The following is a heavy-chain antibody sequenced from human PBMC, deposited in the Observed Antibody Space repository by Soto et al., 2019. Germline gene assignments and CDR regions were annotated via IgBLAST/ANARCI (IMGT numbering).Heavy chain of an antibody. D-gene: IGHD2-15*01. CDR1: GFTFRSYA. CDR3: AKDKGPSVGATPGYYYQGLDV. CDR2: ISGSGGNI. Sequence: PGVSLRLSCATSGFTFRSYAMSWVRQAPRKGLEWVSAISGSGGNIYYADSVKGRFTISRDNSKNTLYLEMNSLRAEDTAVYYCAKDKGPSVGATPGYYYQGLDVWGQGTTVTVSS. J-gene: IGHJ6*02. V-gene: IGHV3-23*01.